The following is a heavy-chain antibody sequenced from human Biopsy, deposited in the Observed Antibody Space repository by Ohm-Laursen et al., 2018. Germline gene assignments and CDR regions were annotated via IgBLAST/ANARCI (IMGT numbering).Heavy chain of an antibody. CDR3: ARDIMNPIGGLVSRSDVFDV. J-gene: IGHJ3*01. CDR1: GYTFTEYF. D-gene: IGHD3-16*01. Sequence: ASVKVSCKPSGYTFTEYFLHWVRQAPGQGPGWMGWISPSRGGTNYAQKFQDMVTMIRDTSATTGYMELSSLRSDDTAVYYCARDIMNPIGGLVSRSDVFDVWGQGTMVTVSS. V-gene: IGHV1-2*02. CDR2: ISPSRGGT.